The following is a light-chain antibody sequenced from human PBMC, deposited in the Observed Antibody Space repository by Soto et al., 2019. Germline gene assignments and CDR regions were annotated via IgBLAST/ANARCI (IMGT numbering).Light chain of an antibody. J-gene: IGKJ2*01. CDR3: QQRSSLPYT. Sequence: ETVLTQSPATLSLSPGERATLSCRASQSVSSYLAWYQQKPGQAPRLLIHGASNRATGIPARFSGSGSGTDFTLTISSLEPEDFAVYFCQQRSSLPYTFGQGTNLEIK. CDR1: QSVSSY. CDR2: GAS. V-gene: IGKV3-11*01.